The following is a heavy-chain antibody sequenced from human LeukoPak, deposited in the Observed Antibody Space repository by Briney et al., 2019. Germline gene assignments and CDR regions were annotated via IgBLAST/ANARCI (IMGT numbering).Heavy chain of an antibody. J-gene: IGHJ4*02. CDR2: ISSSSSYI. CDR1: GFTFSSYS. Sequence: PGGSLRLSCAASGFTFSSYSMNWVRQAPGKGLEWVSSISSSSSYIYYADSVKGRFTISRDNAKNSLYLQMNSLRAEDTAVYYCARDVEMATSYFDYWGQGTLVTVSS. CDR3: ARDVEMATSYFDY. V-gene: IGHV3-21*01. D-gene: IGHD5-24*01.